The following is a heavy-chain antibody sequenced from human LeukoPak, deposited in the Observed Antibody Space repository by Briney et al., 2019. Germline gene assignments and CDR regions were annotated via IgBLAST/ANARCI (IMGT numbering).Heavy chain of an antibody. CDR3: ARVNTATDAFDI. CDR2: NNWNGGST. V-gene: IGHV3-20*01. J-gene: IGHJ3*02. Sequence: GGSLRLSCAASGFTFDDYGMSWVRQAPEKGLKWVSGNNWNGGSTGYADSVKGRFTISRDNAKNSLYLQMNSLRAEDTALYHCARVNTATDAFDIWGQGTMVTVSS. CDR1: GFTFDDYG. D-gene: IGHD5-18*01.